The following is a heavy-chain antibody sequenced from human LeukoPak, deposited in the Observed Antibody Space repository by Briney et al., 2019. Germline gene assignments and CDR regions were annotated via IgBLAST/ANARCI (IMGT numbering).Heavy chain of an antibody. CDR2: IYYSGST. CDR1: GGSISSGGYY. D-gene: IGHD2-2*01. Sequence: SQTLSLTCTVSGGSISSGGYYWSWIRQHPGKGLEWIGYIYYSGSTYYNPSLKSRVTISVDTSKNQFSLELSSVTAADTAVYYCARTSSTSYFRFDPWGQGTLVTVSS. J-gene: IGHJ5*02. CDR3: ARTSSTSYFRFDP. V-gene: IGHV4-31*03.